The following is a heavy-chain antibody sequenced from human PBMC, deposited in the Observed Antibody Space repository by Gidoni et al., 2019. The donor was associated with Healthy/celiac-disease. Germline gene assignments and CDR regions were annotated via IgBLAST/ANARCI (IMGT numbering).Heavy chain of an antibody. J-gene: IGHJ6*02. Sequence: QVQLVESGGGVVQPGGSLSLPCSASCFTLRIFGVHWVRQAPGKGLEWVAFIRYDGSNKYYADSVRGRFTISRDNFKNTLYLQMNSLRAEDTAVYYCAKGNGPGGYSYYYGMDVWGQGTTVTVSS. CDR3: AKGNGPGGYSYYYGMDV. CDR2: IRYDGSNK. D-gene: IGHD2-8*01. V-gene: IGHV3-30*02. CDR1: CFTLRIFG.